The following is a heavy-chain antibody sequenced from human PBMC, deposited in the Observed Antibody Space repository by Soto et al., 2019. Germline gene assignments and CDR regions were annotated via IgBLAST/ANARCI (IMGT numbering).Heavy chain of an antibody. CDR2: INSDGSST. V-gene: IGHV3-74*01. CDR1: GFTFSSYW. D-gene: IGHD3-10*01. J-gene: IGHJ6*02. CDR3: ARGLKYYYGSGSYYNNYYYYGMDV. Sequence: PGGSLRLSCAASGFTFSSYWMHWVRQAPGKGLVWVSRINSDGSSTSYADPVKGRFTISRDNAKNTLYLQMNSLRAEDTAVYYCARGLKYYYGSGSYYNNYYYYGMDVWGQGTTVTVSS.